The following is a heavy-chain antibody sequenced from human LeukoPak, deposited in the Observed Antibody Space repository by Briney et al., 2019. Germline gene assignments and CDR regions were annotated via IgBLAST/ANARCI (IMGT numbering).Heavy chain of an antibody. Sequence: PGGSLRLSCAASGFTVSSNYMSWVRQAPGKGLEWVSVIFGGGITYYADPVKGRFTISRDNSKNTLYLQMNSLRAEDTAVYYCAKGGRYSSSLLDYWGLGTLVTVSS. D-gene: IGHD6-13*01. CDR2: IFGGGIT. J-gene: IGHJ4*02. CDR3: AKGGRYSSSLLDY. V-gene: IGHV3-66*02. CDR1: GFTVSSNY.